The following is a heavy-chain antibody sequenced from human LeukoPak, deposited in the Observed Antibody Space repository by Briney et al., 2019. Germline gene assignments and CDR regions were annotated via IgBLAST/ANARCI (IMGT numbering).Heavy chain of an antibody. CDR2: IYTSGST. V-gene: IGHV4-4*09. J-gene: IGHJ4*02. CDR3: ARHPTLTSGGNFDY. CDR1: GGSISSYY. Sequence: PSETLSLTCTVSGGSISSYYWSWIRQPPGKGLEWIGYIYTSGSTNYNPSLKSRVTISVDTSKNQFSLKLSSVTAADTAVYYCARHPTLTSGGNFDYWGQGTLVTVSS. D-gene: IGHD1-14*01.